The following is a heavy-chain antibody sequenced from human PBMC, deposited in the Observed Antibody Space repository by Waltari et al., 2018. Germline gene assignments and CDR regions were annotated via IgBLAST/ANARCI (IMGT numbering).Heavy chain of an antibody. J-gene: IGHJ4*02. CDR3: AKDSSGWYHYFDY. Sequence: EVQLVESGGGLVQPGRSLRLSCAASGFTFDDYAMHWVRQAPGKGLEWVSGISWNSGSRGYADSVKGRFTISRDNAKNSLYLQMNSLRAEDTALYYCAKDSSGWYHYFDYWGQGTLVTVSS. D-gene: IGHD6-19*01. CDR2: ISWNSGSR. V-gene: IGHV3-9*01. CDR1: GFTFDDYA.